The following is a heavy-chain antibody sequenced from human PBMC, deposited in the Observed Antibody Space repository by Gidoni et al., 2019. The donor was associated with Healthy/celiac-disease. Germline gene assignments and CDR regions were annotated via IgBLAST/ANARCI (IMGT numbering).Heavy chain of an antibody. CDR3: ARLRIESYCSSTSCPINYYYYYGMDV. V-gene: IGHV4-39*01. D-gene: IGHD2-2*01. CDR2: IYYSGST. CDR1: GGSISSSSYY. Sequence: QLQLQESGPGLVKPSETLSLTCTVSGGSISSSSYYWGWIRQPPGKGLEWIGSIYYSGSTYYNPSLKSRVTISVDTSKNQFSLKLSSVTAADTAVYYCARLRIESYCSSTSCPINYYYYYGMDVWGQGTTVTVSS. J-gene: IGHJ6*02.